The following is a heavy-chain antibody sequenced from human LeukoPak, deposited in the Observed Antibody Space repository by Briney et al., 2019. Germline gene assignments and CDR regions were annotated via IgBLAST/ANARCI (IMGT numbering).Heavy chain of an antibody. V-gene: IGHV1-69*13. CDR1: GGTFSSYA. D-gene: IGHD6-6*01. Sequence: ASVKVSCKASGGTFSSYAISWVRQAPGQGLEWMGGIIPIFGTANYAQKFQGRVTITADESTSTAYMELSSLRSEDTAVYYCARRTAEQLAYDYWGQGTLVTVSS. CDR2: IIPIFGTA. J-gene: IGHJ4*02. CDR3: ARRTAEQLAYDY.